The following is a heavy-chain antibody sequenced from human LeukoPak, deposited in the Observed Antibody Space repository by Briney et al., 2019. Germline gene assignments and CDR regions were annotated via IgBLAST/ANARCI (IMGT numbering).Heavy chain of an antibody. CDR3: ARAPGLLPYYYYGMDV. J-gene: IGHJ6*02. V-gene: IGHV4-39*07. CDR1: GGSISSSSYY. CDR2: IYYSGST. Sequence: SETLSLTCTVSGGSISSSSYYWGWIRQPPGKGLEWIGSIYYSGSTYYNPSLKSRVTISVDTSKNQFSLKLSSVTAADTAVYYCARAPGLLPYYYYGMDVWGQGTTVTVSS. D-gene: IGHD3-22*01.